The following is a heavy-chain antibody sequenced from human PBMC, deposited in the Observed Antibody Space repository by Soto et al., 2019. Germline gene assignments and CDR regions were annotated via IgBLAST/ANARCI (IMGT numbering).Heavy chain of an antibody. CDR1: GGSFSAYS. D-gene: IGHD5-18*01. V-gene: IGHV4-34*01. Sequence: SETLSLTCAVYGGSFSAYSWGWIRQPPGKGLEWIGEIYHSGSTKYNPSLKSRVTISVDTSKNQFSLKLSSVTAADTAVYYCAREGYSYGYFYYYYGMDVWGQGTTVTVSS. J-gene: IGHJ6*02. CDR3: AREGYSYGYFYYYYGMDV. CDR2: IYHSGST.